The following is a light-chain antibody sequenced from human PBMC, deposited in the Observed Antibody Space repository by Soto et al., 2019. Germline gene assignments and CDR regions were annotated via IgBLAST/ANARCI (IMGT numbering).Light chain of an antibody. V-gene: IGLV2-11*01. Sequence: QSALTQPRSVSGSPGQSVTISCTGTNSDFVGYNYVSWYQQHPGKAPKLIIYDVNKRPSGVPDRFSGSKSGNTASLTISGLPDEDEADYYCCSYAVTDWLFGGGTKVTVL. CDR1: NSDFVGYNY. J-gene: IGLJ2*01. CDR2: DVN. CDR3: CSYAVTDWL.